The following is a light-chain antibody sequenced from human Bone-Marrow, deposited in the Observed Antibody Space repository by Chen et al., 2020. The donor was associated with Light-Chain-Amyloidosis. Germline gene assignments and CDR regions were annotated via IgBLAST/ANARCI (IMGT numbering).Light chain of an antibody. CDR2: DDS. CDR3: QVWDRSSDRPV. CDR1: NIGSTS. Sequence: SYVLTQPSSVSVAPGQTATIACGGNNIGSTSVHWYQQTPGQPPLLDDYDDSDRPSGIPERLSGSNSGNTATLAISRVEAGDEADYYCQVWDRSSDRPVFGGGTKLTVL. J-gene: IGLJ3*02. V-gene: IGLV3-21*02.